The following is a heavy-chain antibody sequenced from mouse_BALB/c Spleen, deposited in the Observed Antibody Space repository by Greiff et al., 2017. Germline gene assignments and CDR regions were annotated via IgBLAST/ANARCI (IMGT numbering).Heavy chain of an antibody. Sequence: QVQLQQSGPGLVQPSQSLSITCTASGFSLTSYGVHWVRQSPGKGLEWLGEIWSGGSTDYNAAFISRLSISKDNSKSQVFFKMNSLQANDTAIYYYARNLGGSFAYWGQGTLVTVSA. CDR2: IWSGGST. CDR3: ARNLGGSFAY. J-gene: IGHJ3*01. V-gene: IGHV2-2*02. D-gene: IGHD1-1*02. CDR1: GFSLTSYG.